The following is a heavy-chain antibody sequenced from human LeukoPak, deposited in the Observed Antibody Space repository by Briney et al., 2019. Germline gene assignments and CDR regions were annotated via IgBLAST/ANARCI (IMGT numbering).Heavy chain of an antibody. CDR2: INTDGRTT. Sequence: GGSLRLSCAASGFPFNNYWMHWVRQAPGKGLVWVSSINTDGRTTRYASSVQGRFTISRDNAKNTLYLQMNSLRDDDTAVYYCARAGASGWYAAGWFDPWGQGTLLTVSS. CDR3: ARAGASGWYAAGWFDP. J-gene: IGHJ5*02. D-gene: IGHD6-19*01. V-gene: IGHV3-74*01. CDR1: GFPFNNYW.